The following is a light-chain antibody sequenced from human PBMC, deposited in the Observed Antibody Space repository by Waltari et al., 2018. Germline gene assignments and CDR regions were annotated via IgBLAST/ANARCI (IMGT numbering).Light chain of an antibody. CDR3: QQYDRSPLT. V-gene: IGKV1-5*03. CDR1: ESISSW. Sequence: DIQMTQSPSTLSASVGDRVTITYRASESISSWLAWYQQKPGKAPKFLIYKASTLESGVPSRFSGSESGTEFTLAISGLQPDDFATYYCQQYDRSPLTFGGGTKVEMK. CDR2: KAS. J-gene: IGKJ4*01.